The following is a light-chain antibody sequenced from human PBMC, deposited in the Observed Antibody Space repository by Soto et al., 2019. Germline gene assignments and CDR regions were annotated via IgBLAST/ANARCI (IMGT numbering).Light chain of an antibody. Sequence: EIVMTHSPAPVSVSPGDRVTLTCRAIQRISSSVAWYQQKPGQAPSLLMYGTSTRATGIPARFSGSGSGTEFTLTIGRLQSDAYAVDYCQHDNTWFSITVGQGTRLEIK. CDR3: QHDNTWFSIT. CDR1: QRISSS. CDR2: GTS. V-gene: IGKV3-15*01. J-gene: IGKJ5*01.